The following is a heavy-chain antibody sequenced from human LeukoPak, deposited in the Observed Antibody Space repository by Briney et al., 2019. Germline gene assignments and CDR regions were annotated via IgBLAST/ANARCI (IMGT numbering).Heavy chain of an antibody. CDR1: GFTFSSYA. D-gene: IGHD6-19*01. CDR2: ISGSGGST. Sequence: PGGSLRLSCAASGFTFSSYAMSWVRQAPGKGLEWVSAISGSGGSTYYADSVKGRFTISRDNSKNTLYLQMNSLRAEDTAVYYCAKEFKEYSSGWPADDAFDIWGRGTMVTVSS. CDR3: AKEFKEYSSGWPADDAFDI. J-gene: IGHJ3*02. V-gene: IGHV3-23*01.